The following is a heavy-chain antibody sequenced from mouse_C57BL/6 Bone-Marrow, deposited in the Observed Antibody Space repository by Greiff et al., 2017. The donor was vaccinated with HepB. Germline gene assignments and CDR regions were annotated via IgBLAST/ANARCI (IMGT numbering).Heavy chain of an antibody. CDR2: IYPRSGNT. D-gene: IGHD2-3*01. Sequence: VKLVESGAELARPGASVKLSCKASGYTFTSYGISWVKQRTGQGLEWIGEIYPRSGNTYYNEKFKGKATLTADKSSSTAYMELRSLTSEDSAVYFCAREGYYENYYAMDYWGQGTSVTVSS. CDR3: AREGYYENYYAMDY. V-gene: IGHV1-81*01. CDR1: GYTFTSYG. J-gene: IGHJ4*01.